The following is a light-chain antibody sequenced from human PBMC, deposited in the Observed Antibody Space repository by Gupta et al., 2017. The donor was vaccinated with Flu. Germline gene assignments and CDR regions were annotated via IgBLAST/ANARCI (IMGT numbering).Light chain of an antibody. Sequence: IQTTQSPSSLSASVGDRVTITCRASESVRIYLPWYQQNPGKAPKLLIYAASSLQCGATPRLHGHGYRQYSPRTIESLHPGDLTAHSCQQVYDYESITFGG. V-gene: IGKV1-6*01. CDR1: ESVRIY. J-gene: IGKJ4*01. CDR2: AAS. CDR3: QQVYDYESIT.